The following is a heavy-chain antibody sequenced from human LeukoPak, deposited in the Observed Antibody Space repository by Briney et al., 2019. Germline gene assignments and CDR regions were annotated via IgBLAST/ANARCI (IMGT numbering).Heavy chain of an antibody. J-gene: IGHJ3*02. D-gene: IGHD1-26*01. CDR1: GGSLSCGGYS. CDR2: MYYSRST. V-gene: IGHV4-31*03. Sequence: SQTLSLTCTVSGGSLSCGGYSWSRIPQHPGKGLEGIEYMYYSRSTYYNPSLKSRVTISVDTSKNQFSLKLSSVTAADTAVYYCARNQVEVLPSLIVGATGAFDIWGQGTMVTVSS. CDR3: ARNQVEVLPSLIVGATGAFDI.